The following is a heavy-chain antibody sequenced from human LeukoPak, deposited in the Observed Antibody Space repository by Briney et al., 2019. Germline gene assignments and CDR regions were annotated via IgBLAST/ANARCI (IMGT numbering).Heavy chain of an antibody. J-gene: IGHJ4*02. CDR3: ARAEYSGYYGTFDY. CDR2: INPNSGGT. V-gene: IGHV1-2*02. Sequence: ASVKVSCKASGYTFTGYYLHWVRQAPGQGLEWMGWINPNSGGTNYAQKFQGRVTMTRDTSISTAYMELSRPTSDDTAVYYCARAEYSGYYGTFDYWGQGTLVTVSS. CDR1: GYTFTGYY. D-gene: IGHD5-12*01.